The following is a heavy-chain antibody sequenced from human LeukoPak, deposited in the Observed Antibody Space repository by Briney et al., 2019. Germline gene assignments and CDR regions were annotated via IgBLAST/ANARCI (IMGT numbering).Heavy chain of an antibody. J-gene: IGHJ3*02. CDR3: ARGDWGSGGRDAFDI. V-gene: IGHV3-48*01. CDR1: GFTFSSYS. Sequence: GGSLRLSCAASGFTFSSYSMNWVRQAPGKGLEWVSYISSSSSTIYYADSVKGRFTISRDNAKNSLYLQMNSLRAEDTAVYYCARGDWGSGGRDAFDIWGQGTMVTVSS. D-gene: IGHD7-27*01. CDR2: ISSSSSTI.